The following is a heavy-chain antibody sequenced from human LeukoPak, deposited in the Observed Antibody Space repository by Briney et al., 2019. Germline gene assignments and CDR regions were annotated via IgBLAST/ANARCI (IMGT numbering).Heavy chain of an antibody. J-gene: IGHJ4*02. CDR2: IFGSGGSP. CDR3: GKTTVGYSSGQKPAWPVDF. D-gene: IGHD5-18*01. V-gene: IGHV3-23*01. CDR1: GFNFGSHA. Sequence: PGGSLRLSCEASGFNFGSHAMYWVRQAPGKGLEWVASIFGSGGSPHYADSVKGRFTISRDNPRNTVYLQINSLRDDDTAVYYCGKTTVGYSSGQKPAWPVDFWGQGTLVTVSS.